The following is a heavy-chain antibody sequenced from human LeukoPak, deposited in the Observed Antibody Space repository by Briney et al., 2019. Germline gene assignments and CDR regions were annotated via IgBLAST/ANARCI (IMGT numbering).Heavy chain of an antibody. CDR1: GFTFSSYS. CDR2: ISSGSSYI. V-gene: IGHV3-21*01. J-gene: IGHJ4*02. Sequence: GGSLRLSCAASGFTFSSYSMNWVRQAPGKGLEWVSSISSGSSYIYYADSVKGRFTISRDNAKNSLYLQMNSLRAEDTAVYYCARDPGALGAEYCSGGSCPDFCWGQGTLVTVSS. D-gene: IGHD2-15*01. CDR3: ARDPGALGAEYCSGGSCPDFC.